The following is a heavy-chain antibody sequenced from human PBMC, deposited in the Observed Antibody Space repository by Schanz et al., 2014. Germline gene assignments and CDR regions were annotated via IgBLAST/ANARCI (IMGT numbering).Heavy chain of an antibody. D-gene: IGHD3-10*01. CDR3: AKDRGDGYRNGIFQY. V-gene: IGHV3-30*18. Sequence: QVQLVESGGGLVKPGGSLRLSCAASGFTFSNYSMNWVRQAPGKGLEWVAVISYDGTNEYYAESVKGRFTISRDKAKNTFYLHMNSLRNEDTAVYFCAKDRGDGYRNGIFQYWGLGTLVTVSS. J-gene: IGHJ4*02. CDR1: GFTFSNYS. CDR2: ISYDGTNE.